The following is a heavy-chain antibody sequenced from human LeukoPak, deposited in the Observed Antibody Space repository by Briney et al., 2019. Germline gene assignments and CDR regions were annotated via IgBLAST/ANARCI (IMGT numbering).Heavy chain of an antibody. V-gene: IGHV3-53*01. CDR1: EFIVSSNY. D-gene: IGHD5-18*01. J-gene: IGHJ3*02. CDR2: IYSGGGI. Sequence: GGSLRLSCAASEFIVSSNYMNWVRQAPGKGLEWVSVIYSGGGIYYADSVKGRFTISRDMSKNMLYLQINSLRADDTAVYYCARGHNTATSGTRAFDIWGQGTMVTVST. CDR3: ARGHNTATSGTRAFDI.